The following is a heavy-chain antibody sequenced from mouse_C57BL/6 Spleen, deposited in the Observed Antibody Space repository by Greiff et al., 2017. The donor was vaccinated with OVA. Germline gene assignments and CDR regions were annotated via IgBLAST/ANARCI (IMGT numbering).Heavy chain of an antibody. CDR3: ARYHYGHYYAMDY. V-gene: IGHV7-3*01. D-gene: IGHD1-1*01. Sequence: KLVESGGGLVQPGGSLSLSCAASGFTFTDYYMSWVRQPPGKALEWLGFIRNKANGYTTEYSASVKGRFTISRDNSQSILYLQMNALRAEDSATYYCARYHYGHYYAMDYWGQGTSVTVSS. CDR1: GFTFTDYY. CDR2: IRNKANGYTT. J-gene: IGHJ4*01.